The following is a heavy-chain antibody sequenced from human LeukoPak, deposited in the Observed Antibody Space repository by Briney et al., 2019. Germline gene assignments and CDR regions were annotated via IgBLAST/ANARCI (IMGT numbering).Heavy chain of an antibody. V-gene: IGHV1-46*01. Sequence: ASVKVSCKASGYTFTSYYMHWVRQAPGQGLEWMGIINPSGGSTSYEQKFQGRVTMTRDTATSTVYMELSSLRSEDTAVYYCARDHPYDSSGYYPGLDDAFDIWGQGTMVTVSS. J-gene: IGHJ3*02. CDR1: GYTFTSYY. CDR3: ARDHPYDSSGYYPGLDDAFDI. CDR2: INPSGGST. D-gene: IGHD3-22*01.